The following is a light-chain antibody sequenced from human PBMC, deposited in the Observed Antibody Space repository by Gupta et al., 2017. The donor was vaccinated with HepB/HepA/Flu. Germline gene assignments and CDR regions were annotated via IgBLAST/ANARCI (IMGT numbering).Light chain of an antibody. J-gene: IGLJ2*01. CDR1: SSDVGGYNY. Sequence: QSALTQPASVSGSPGQSITISCTGTSSDVGGYNYVSWYQQHPARAPKLMIYDVNNRPSGVSDRFSGSKSGNTASLTISGLQAEDEADYYCSSYTGSSTRGVFGGGTKLTVL. V-gene: IGLV2-14*03. CDR2: DVN. CDR3: SSYTGSSTRGV.